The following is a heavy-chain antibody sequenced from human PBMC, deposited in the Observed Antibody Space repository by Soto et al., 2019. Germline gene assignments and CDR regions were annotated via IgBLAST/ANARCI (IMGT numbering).Heavy chain of an antibody. CDR1: GFTFSSYG. Sequence: QVQLVESGGGVVQPGRSLRLSCAASGFTFSSYGMHWVRQAPGKGLEWVAVISYDGSNKYYADSVKGRFTISRDNSKNTLYLQMHSLRAEDTAVYYCAKSVRLYSSVPPPYYYYGMDVWGQGTTVTVSS. J-gene: IGHJ6*02. D-gene: IGHD2-8*01. V-gene: IGHV3-30*18. CDR3: AKSVRLYSSVPPPYYYYGMDV. CDR2: ISYDGSNK.